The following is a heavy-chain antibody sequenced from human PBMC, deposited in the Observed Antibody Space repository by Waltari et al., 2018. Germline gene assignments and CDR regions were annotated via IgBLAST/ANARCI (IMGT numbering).Heavy chain of an antibody. CDR2: IAYNGRT. V-gene: IGHV4-59*01. Sequence: QVQLQESGPGLVKPSETLSLTCAVSGDSINNYYWNWIRQPPGKELEGIGYIAYNGRTNYNPSLKSLVTISVDTSKTQFSLKLTSVTAADTAVYYCGRSYDFWSGYPLDYWGPGSLVTVSS. J-gene: IGHJ4*02. CDR3: GRSYDFWSGYPLDY. D-gene: IGHD3-3*01. CDR1: GDSINNYY.